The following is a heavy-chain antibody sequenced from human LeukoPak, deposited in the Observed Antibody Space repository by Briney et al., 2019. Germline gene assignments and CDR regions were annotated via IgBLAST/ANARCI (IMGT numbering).Heavy chain of an antibody. Sequence: ASVKVSCKASGYTFTSYYMHWVRQAPGQGLEWMGIINPSGGSTSYAQKFQGRVTMTRDTSTSTVYMELSSLKASDTAMYYCARQDRTYYYGMDVWGQGTAVTVSS. CDR1: GYTFTSYY. J-gene: IGHJ6*02. CDR2: INPSGGST. V-gene: IGHV1-46*01. D-gene: IGHD1-14*01. CDR3: ARQDRTYYYGMDV.